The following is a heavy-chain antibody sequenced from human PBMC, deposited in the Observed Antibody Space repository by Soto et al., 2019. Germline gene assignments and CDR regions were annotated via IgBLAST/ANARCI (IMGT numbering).Heavy chain of an antibody. CDR3: ARERPFPDLAAAGVFDY. Sequence: QVPLVQSGAEVKKPGASVKVSCKASGYTFTSYAMHWVRQAPGQRLEWMGWINAGNGNTKYSQQFQGRVTITRDTSARHAQMELRRMRSEDTAVYYCARERPFPDLAAAGVFDYWGQGTLVTVSS. CDR2: INAGNGNT. CDR1: GYTFTSYA. J-gene: IGHJ4*02. D-gene: IGHD6-13*01. V-gene: IGHV1-3*01.